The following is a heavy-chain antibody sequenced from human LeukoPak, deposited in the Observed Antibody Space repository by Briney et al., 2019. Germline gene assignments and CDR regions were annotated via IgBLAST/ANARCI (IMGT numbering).Heavy chain of an antibody. CDR1: GGSISSYY. V-gene: IGHV4-4*09. Sequence: PSETLSLTCTVSGGSISSYYWSWIRQPPGKGLEWIGYIYTSGSTNYNPSLKSRVTISVDTSKNQFSLKLSSVTAADTAVYYCARRRATNDYYFYMDVCGKGTTVTVSS. CDR2: IYTSGST. D-gene: IGHD2-8*01. J-gene: IGHJ6*03. CDR3: ARRRATNDYYFYMDV.